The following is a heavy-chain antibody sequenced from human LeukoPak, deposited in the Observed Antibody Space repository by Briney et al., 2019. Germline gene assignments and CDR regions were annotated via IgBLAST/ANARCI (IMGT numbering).Heavy chain of an antibody. CDR1: GYTFTSYY. CDR3: ARDGYNYGDDAFDI. CDR2: INPSGGST. V-gene: IGHV1-46*01. Sequence: ASVKVSCKASGYTFTSYYLHWVRQAPGHGLEWMGIINPSGGSTSYAQNFQGRVTMTRDTSTSTVYMELNSLRSEDTAVYYCARDGYNYGDDAFDIWGQGTMVTVSS. J-gene: IGHJ3*02. D-gene: IGHD5-24*01.